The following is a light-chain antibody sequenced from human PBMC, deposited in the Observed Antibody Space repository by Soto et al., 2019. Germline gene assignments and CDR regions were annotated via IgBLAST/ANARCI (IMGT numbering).Light chain of an antibody. CDR3: QQSFSIPYI. Sequence: DIQMTQSPSSLSAFSGDRVTITCRASQSISSNLNWYQQKPGKAPNLLIYSASSLQSGVPSRFSGSGSGTDFTLTITSLQPEDFATYYCQQSFSIPYIFGQGTKLDIK. J-gene: IGKJ2*01. CDR2: SAS. V-gene: IGKV1-39*01. CDR1: QSISSN.